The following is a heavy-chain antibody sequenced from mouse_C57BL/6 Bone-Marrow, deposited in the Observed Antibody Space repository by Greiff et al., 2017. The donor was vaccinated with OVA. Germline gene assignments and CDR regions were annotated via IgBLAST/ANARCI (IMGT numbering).Heavy chain of an antibody. V-gene: IGHV15-2*01. CDR3: ARGQLGLFAY. CDR2: ILPSIGRT. Sequence: ERRRKGAKVKRYGKEGEEEGITTDYMRWGTQKPWHGIEWIGGILPSIGRTIYGEKFEDKATLDADTLSNTAYLELNSLTSEDSAIYYCARGQLGLFAYWGQGTLVTVSA. CDR1: EEEGITTDY. D-gene: IGHD4-1*02. J-gene: IGHJ3*01.